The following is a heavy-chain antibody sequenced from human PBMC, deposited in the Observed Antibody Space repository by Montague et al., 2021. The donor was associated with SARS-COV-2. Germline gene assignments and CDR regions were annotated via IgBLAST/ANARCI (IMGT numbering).Heavy chain of an antibody. CDR3: ARTTMITFGGVIVPVDY. CDR1: GFSLSTSGMC. CDR2: IDWXXXK. Sequence: PALVKPTQTLTLTRTFSGFSLSTSGMCVSWIRQPPGKALEWLARIDWXXXKYYSTSLKTRLTISKDTSKNQVVLTMTNMDPVDTATYYCARTTMITFGGVIVPVDYWGQGTLVTVSS. J-gene: IGHJ4*02. D-gene: IGHD3-16*02. V-gene: IGHV2-70*11.